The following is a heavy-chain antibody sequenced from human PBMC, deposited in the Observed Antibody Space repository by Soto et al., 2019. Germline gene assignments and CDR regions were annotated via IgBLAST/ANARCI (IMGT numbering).Heavy chain of an antibody. CDR1: GGSISSYY. CDR2: IYYSGST. Sequence: SETLSLTCTVSGGSISSYYWSWIRQPPGKGLEWIGYIYYSGSTNYSPSLKSRVTISVDTSKNQFSLKLSSVTAADTAVYYCARGLGELSDTAYGMDVWGQGTTVTVSS. CDR3: ARGLGELSDTAYGMDV. J-gene: IGHJ6*02. V-gene: IGHV4-59*01. D-gene: IGHD3-16*02.